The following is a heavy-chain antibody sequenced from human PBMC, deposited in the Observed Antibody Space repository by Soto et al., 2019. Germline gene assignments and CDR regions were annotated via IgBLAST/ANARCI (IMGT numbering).Heavy chain of an antibody. D-gene: IGHD3-16*02. CDR1: GGSISSSSHY. Sequence: SEALSLTCTVSGGSISSSSHYWGWIRQPPGEGLEWIGSLHYGGSAYHNPSLKSRVTISVDTSKNQFSLKLSSVTAADTAVYYCARDVARLRLGELSSTGAYDAFDIWGQGTMVTVSS. V-gene: IGHV4-39*07. CDR3: ARDVARLRLGELSSTGAYDAFDI. J-gene: IGHJ3*02. CDR2: LHYGGSA.